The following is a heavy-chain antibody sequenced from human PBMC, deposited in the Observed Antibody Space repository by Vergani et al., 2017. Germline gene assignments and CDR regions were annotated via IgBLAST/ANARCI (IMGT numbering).Heavy chain of an antibody. Sequence: EVQLVESGGVVVQPGGSLRLSCAASGFTFDDYTMHWVRQAPGKGLEWVSLISWDGGSTYYADSVKGRFTISRDNSKNSLYLHMHSLRPDDTAVYFCARVADGYSVGYYFDFWGQGTLVTVSS. CDR3: ARVADGYSVGYYFDF. CDR1: GFTFDDYT. J-gene: IGHJ4*02. D-gene: IGHD5-24*01. V-gene: IGHV3-43*01. CDR2: ISWDGGST.